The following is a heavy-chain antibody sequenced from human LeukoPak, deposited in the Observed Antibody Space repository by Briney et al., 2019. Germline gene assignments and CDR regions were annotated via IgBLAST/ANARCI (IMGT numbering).Heavy chain of an antibody. V-gene: IGHV3-21*01. CDR1: GFTFSSYT. J-gene: IGHJ4*02. D-gene: IGHD1-1*01. Sequence: GGSLRLSCAASGFTFSSYTMNWVRQAPGKGLEWVSSISSSSSYIYYADSVKGRFTISRDNAKNSLYLQMNSLRAEDTAVYYCAKERSNWNGDIDYWGQGTLVTVSS. CDR2: ISSSSSYI. CDR3: AKERSNWNGDIDY.